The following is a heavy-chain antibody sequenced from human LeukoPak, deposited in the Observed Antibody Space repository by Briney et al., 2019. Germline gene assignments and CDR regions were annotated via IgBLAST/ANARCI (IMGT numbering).Heavy chain of an antibody. V-gene: IGHV4-59*07. CDR3: ATGPHYDWSGGFDY. CDR2: GHHSETT. J-gene: IGHJ4*02. CDR1: GGAMKNYY. Sequence: SDTLSLTCSVSGGAMKNYYWSWIRQSPGKGLEWIGNGHHSETTNYHPSLKSRVTISVDTSRSQFSLRLTSVTAADTALYYCATGPHYDWSGGFDYWGQGVLVTVSS. D-gene: IGHD3-16*01.